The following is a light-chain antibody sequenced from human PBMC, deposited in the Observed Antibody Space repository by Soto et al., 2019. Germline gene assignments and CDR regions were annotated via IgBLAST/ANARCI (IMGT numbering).Light chain of an antibody. CDR2: AAS. CDR1: QSVADNY. V-gene: IGKV3-20*01. J-gene: IGKJ1*01. Sequence: EIVLTQSTGTLSLSPGERATLSCRASQSVADNYLAWYQQKPGQPPRLLICAASRRAAGIPDTFSGSGSGTDFTLTITRLEPEDFAPYYCQQYGHSPRRFGQGTKVDIK. CDR3: QQYGHSPRR.